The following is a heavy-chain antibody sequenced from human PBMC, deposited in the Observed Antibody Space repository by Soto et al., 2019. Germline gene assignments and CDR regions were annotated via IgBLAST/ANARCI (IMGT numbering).Heavy chain of an antibody. V-gene: IGHV1-46*01. Sequence: QVQLVQSGAEVKRPGASVKVSCTASGYPFTSYYIHWVRQAPGQGLEWVGIINPAGDYTSYAQKFQGRVTMTRDTATGTVYMDLSSLKSEDNAVYYCARDWYSISSGDGVDYWGQGTLVTVSS. D-gene: IGHD1-26*01. CDR1: GYPFTSYY. CDR2: INPAGDYT. CDR3: ARDWYSISSGDGVDY. J-gene: IGHJ4*02.